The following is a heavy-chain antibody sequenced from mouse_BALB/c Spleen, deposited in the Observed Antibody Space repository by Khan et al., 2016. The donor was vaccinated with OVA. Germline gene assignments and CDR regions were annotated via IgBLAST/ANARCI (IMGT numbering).Heavy chain of an antibody. Sequence: QVQLQQSGAELAKPGASVKMSCKASGYTFTTYLMHWVKQRPGQGLEWIGYINPSSGYTVYNEKFKDRATLSADKSSSTAYLQLSSLTSEDSAVYYCTRERIDYWGQGTTLTVSS. CDR3: TRERIDY. J-gene: IGHJ2*01. CDR1: GYTFTTYL. CDR2: INPSSGYT. V-gene: IGHV1-4*01.